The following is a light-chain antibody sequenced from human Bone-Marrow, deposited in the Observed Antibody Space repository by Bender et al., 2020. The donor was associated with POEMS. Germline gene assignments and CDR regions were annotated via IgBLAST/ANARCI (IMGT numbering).Light chain of an antibody. V-gene: IGLV2-23*02. CDR1: TSDVVSYNL. J-gene: IGLJ3*02. Sequence: QSALTQPASVSGSPGQSITISCTGTTSDVVSYNLVSWYQQHPGKAPKLMIYEVSKRPSGVSNRFSGSKSGNTASLTISGLQTEDEADYYCCSYAGSWVFGGGTKLPVL. CDR3: CSYAGSWV. CDR2: EVS.